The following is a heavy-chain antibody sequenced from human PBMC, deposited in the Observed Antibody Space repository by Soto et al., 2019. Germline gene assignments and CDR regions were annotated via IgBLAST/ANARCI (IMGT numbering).Heavy chain of an antibody. CDR1: GISFSNAW. CDR2: IKKKSDGGTT. D-gene: IGHD3-3*01. V-gene: IGHV3-15*01. CDR3: TTVRNSITITPVDV. J-gene: IGHJ6*04. Sequence: GGSLRLSCAASGISFSNAWMIWVRQAPGKGLEWVGRIKKKSDGGTTDYAAPVEGRFTISRDDSENALYLQMNSLKTEDSAVYYCTTVRNSITITPVDVWGKGTTVTVSS.